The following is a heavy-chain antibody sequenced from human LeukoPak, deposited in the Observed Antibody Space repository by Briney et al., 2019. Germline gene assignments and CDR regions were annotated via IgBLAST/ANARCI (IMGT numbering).Heavy chain of an antibody. CDR3: ARDRGFSYGIDF. Sequence: PGESLRLSCAASGFTFSDYWMGWVRQAPGKGLEWVANIQQDGSEKYYVDSVKGRFTISRDNAKKSLFLQVSSLRGEDTAVYYCARDRGFSYGIDFWGQGTLVTVSS. CDR1: GFTFSDYW. CDR2: IQQDGSEK. J-gene: IGHJ4*02. D-gene: IGHD5-18*01. V-gene: IGHV3-7*04.